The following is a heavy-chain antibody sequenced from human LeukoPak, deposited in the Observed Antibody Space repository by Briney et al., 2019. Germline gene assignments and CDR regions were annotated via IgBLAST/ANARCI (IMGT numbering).Heavy chain of an antibody. CDR1: GYTFTAYY. V-gene: IGHV1-2*02. CDR2: INPNSGGT. CDR3: ASLYGDYVGSDY. Sequence: ASVKVSCKASGYTFTAYYMHWVRQAPGQGLEWMGWINPNSGGTNYAQRFQGRVTMTRDTSISTAYMELSRLRSDDTAVYYCASLYGDYVGSDYWGQGTRFTVSS. J-gene: IGHJ4*02. D-gene: IGHD4-17*01.